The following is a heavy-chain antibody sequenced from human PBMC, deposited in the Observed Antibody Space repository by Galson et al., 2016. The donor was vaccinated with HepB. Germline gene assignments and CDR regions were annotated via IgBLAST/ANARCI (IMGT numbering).Heavy chain of an antibody. CDR1: GYSISSGYY. Sequence: SETLSLTCAVSGYSISSGYYWGWIRQSPGKGLEWIGSIWHAGNTFYNPSLRSRVTISVDTSKNQFSLKLSSVTAADTAVYYCARQLPQGYCSSTSCLDWFDPWGQGTLVTVSS. V-gene: IGHV4-38-2*01. CDR3: ARQLPQGYCSSTSCLDWFDP. CDR2: IWHAGNT. D-gene: IGHD2-2*01. J-gene: IGHJ5*02.